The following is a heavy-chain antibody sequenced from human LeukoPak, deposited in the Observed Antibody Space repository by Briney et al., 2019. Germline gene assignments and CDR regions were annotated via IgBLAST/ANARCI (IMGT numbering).Heavy chain of an antibody. J-gene: IGHJ3*01. CDR1: GFTFSSYS. D-gene: IGHD6-19*01. Sequence: GGSLRLSCAASGFTFSSYSMNWVRQAPGKGLEWVSSISSSSSYIYYADSVKGRFTISRDNAKNSLYLQMNSLRAEDTAVYYCARDLGGAAVAGTYQLWGQGTMVTVSS. V-gene: IGHV3-21*01. CDR3: ARDLGGAAVAGTYQL. CDR2: ISSSSSYI.